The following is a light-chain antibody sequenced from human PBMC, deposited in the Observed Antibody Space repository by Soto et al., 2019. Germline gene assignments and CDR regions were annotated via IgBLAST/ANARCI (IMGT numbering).Light chain of an antibody. CDR3: SSYTSSSSVV. Sequence: QSALTQPASVSXSPGQSITISCTGTSSDVGGYNYVSWYQQHPGKAPKLMIYDVSNRPSGVSNRFSGSKSGNTASLTISGLQAEDEADYYCSSYTSSSSVVFGTGTKVTVL. CDR1: SSDVGGYNY. CDR2: DVS. V-gene: IGLV2-14*01. J-gene: IGLJ1*01.